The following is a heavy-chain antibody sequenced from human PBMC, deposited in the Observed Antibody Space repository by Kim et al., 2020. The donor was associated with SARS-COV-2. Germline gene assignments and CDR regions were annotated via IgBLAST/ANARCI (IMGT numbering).Heavy chain of an antibody. V-gene: IGHV4-31*03. CDR2: IIYSGST. Sequence: SETLSLTCTVSGGSVISGGHFWSWIRQHPGKELEWVGHIIYSGSTYYNPSLRSRLSISVDTSKYQLSLTLISLTAAEAAYCSCAVSNYYSCGFYSYFV. J-gene: IGHJ4*01. CDR3: AVSNYYSCGFYSYFV. D-gene: IGHD3-22*01. CDR1: GGSVISGGHF.